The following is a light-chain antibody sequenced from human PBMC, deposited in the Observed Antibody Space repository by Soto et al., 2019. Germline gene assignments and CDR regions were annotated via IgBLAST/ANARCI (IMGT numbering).Light chain of an antibody. J-gene: IGLJ2*01. V-gene: IGLV2-8*01. CDR2: EVT. Sequence: QSVLTQPPSASGSPGQSVTISCTGTSSDVGGYNYVSWYQQHPGKAPKLMIYEVTKRPSGVPDRFSGSKSGNTASLTVSGRQAEDEAYYYCSSYAGSNNLLFGGGTKLTVL. CDR3: SSYAGSNNLL. CDR1: SSDVGGYNY.